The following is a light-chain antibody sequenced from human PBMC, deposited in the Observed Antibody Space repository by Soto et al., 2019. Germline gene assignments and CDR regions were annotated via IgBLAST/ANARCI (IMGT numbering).Light chain of an antibody. V-gene: IGLV2-14*01. J-gene: IGLJ2*01. Sequence: QSVLTQPASVSGSPGQSIAISCTGTSSDVGAYNYVSWYQQHPGKAPKLMIYDVSNRPSGVSNRFSGSKSGNTASLTISGLQAEDEADYYCSSYTSSNTHVVFGGGTQLTVL. CDR2: DVS. CDR3: SSYTSSNTHVV. CDR1: SSDVGAYNY.